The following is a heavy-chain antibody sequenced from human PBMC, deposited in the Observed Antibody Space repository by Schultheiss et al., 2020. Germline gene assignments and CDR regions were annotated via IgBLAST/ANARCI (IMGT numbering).Heavy chain of an antibody. CDR2: IYTSGST. D-gene: IGHD3-22*01. J-gene: IGHJ4*02. CDR1: GGSISSYY. CDR3: ARGSPYYYDSSGPGLSDY. V-gene: IGHV4-4*07. Sequence: GSLRLSCTVSGGSISSYYWSWIRQPAGKGLEWIGRIYTSGSTNYNPSLKSRVTISVDTSKNQFSLKLSSVNAADTAVYYCARGSPYYYDSSGPGLSDYWGQGTLVTVSS.